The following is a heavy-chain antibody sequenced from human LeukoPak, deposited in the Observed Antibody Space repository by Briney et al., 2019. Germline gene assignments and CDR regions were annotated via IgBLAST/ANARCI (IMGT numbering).Heavy chain of an antibody. Sequence: PSETLSLTCTVSGGSINSGGSYWSWIRQHPGKGLEWIGYIYYSGSTYYNPSLKSRVTISVDTSKNQFSLRMSSVTAADTAVYFCARDHGAGPTDYWGQGTLVTVSS. CDR1: GGSINSGGSY. CDR2: IYYSGST. CDR3: ARDHGAGPTDY. V-gene: IGHV4-31*03. D-gene: IGHD3-10*01. J-gene: IGHJ4*02.